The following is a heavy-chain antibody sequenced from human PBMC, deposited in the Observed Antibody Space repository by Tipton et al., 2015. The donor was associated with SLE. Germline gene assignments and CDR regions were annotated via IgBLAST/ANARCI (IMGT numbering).Heavy chain of an antibody. J-gene: IGHJ4*02. CDR1: GFTFSSYS. D-gene: IGHD5-18*01. CDR3: ARDLFVDTAMGIFDY. V-gene: IGHV3-21*01. Sequence: SLRLSCAASGFTFSSYSMNWVRQAPGKGLEWVSSISSSSSYIYYADSVKGRFTISRDNAKNSLYLQMNSLRAEDTAVYYCARDLFVDTAMGIFDYWGQGTLVTVSS. CDR2: ISSSSSYI.